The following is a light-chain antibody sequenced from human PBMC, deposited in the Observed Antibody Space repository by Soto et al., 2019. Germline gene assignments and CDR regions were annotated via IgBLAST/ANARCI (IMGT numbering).Light chain of an antibody. CDR2: EGT. J-gene: IGLJ3*02. CDR1: SSDVGSYNF. Sequence: QSALTQPASVSGSPGQSITISCTGTSSDVGSYNFVSWYQQYPGKVPKLMIYEGTKRPSGVSNRFSGSKSANTASLTISGLQAEDEGDYYCCSFAGSSTYTWVFGGGTKLTVL. V-gene: IGLV2-23*01. CDR3: CSFAGSSTYTWV.